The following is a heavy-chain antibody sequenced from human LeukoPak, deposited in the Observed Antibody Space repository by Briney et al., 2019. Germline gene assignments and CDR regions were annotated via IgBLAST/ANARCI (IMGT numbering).Heavy chain of an antibody. CDR3: ASTIAAAGYEGWFDP. CDR1: GGSISSSSYY. J-gene: IGHJ5*02. Sequence: SETLSLTCTVSGGSISSSSYYWGWIRQPPGKGLEWIRSIYYSGSTYYNPSLKSRVTISVDTSKNQFSLKLSSVTAADTAVYYCASTIAAAGYEGWFDPWGQGTLVTVSS. V-gene: IGHV4-39*01. CDR2: IYYSGST. D-gene: IGHD6-13*01.